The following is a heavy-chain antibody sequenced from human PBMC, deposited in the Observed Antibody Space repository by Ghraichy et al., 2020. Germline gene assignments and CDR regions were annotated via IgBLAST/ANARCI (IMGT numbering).Heavy chain of an antibody. CDR3: AKEDYGSGTYSASDY. CDR2: IRYDGSNK. J-gene: IGHJ4*02. CDR1: GFTFSSYG. V-gene: IGHV3-30*02. D-gene: IGHD3-10*01. Sequence: LSLTCAASGFTFSSYGMHWVRQAPDKGLEWVAFIRYDGSNKYYADSVKGRFTISRDNSKNTLYLQMNSLGAEDTAVFYCAKEDYGSGTYSASDYWGQGTLVTVSS.